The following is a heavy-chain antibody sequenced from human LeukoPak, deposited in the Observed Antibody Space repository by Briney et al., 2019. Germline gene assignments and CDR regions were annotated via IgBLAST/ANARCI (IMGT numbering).Heavy chain of an antibody. CDR1: GGSISSYH. CDR2: IYYSGST. D-gene: IGHD6-19*01. CDR3: ARRGNGWLDY. Sequence: SETLSLTCSVSGGSISSYHWSWIRHPPGRGLEWIGYIYYSGSTNYNPSLKSRVTISVDTSKNQFSLQLSSVTAADTAVYYCARRGNGWLDYWGQGTLVTVS. V-gene: IGHV4-59*08. J-gene: IGHJ4*02.